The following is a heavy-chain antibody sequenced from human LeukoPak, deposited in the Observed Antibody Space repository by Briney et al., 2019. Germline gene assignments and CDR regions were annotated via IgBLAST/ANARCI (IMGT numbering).Heavy chain of an antibody. CDR2: IYTSGST. CDR1: GGSISGYY. J-gene: IGHJ4*02. D-gene: IGHD6-13*01. Sequence: PSETLSLTCTVSGGSISGYYWSWIRQPPGKGLEWIGYIYTSGSTNYNPSLKSRVTMSVDTSKNQFSLKLSSVTAADTAVYYCARIAAAAVDYWGQGTLVTVSS. CDR3: ARIAAAAVDY. V-gene: IGHV4-4*08.